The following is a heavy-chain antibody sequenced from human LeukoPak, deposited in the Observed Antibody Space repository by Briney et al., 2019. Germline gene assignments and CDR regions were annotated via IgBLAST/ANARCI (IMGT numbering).Heavy chain of an antibody. Sequence: SETLSLTCAVYGGSFSGYYWGWIRQPPGKGLEWIGNIYHSGSTYYNPSLKSRVTISVDTSKNQVSLKLSSVTAADTAVYYCARRTTYFGWRPSESPSCFDYWGQGTLVTVSA. V-gene: IGHV4-34*01. CDR3: ARRTTYFGWRPSESPSCFDY. CDR1: GGSFSGYY. D-gene: IGHD3-9*01. J-gene: IGHJ4*02. CDR2: IYHSGST.